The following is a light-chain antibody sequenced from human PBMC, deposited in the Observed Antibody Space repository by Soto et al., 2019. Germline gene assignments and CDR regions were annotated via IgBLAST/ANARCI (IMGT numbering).Light chain of an antibody. CDR1: QSVSSN. V-gene: IGKV3-15*01. CDR3: QQYNNFWT. Sequence: EIVLTQSPATLSVSPGESATLSCRASQSVSSNLAWYQQKPGQAPRLLIYGASTRATGIPARFSGSGSGTEFTLTISSLQSEDFAVYYCQQYNNFWTFGQGTKVDIK. J-gene: IGKJ1*01. CDR2: GAS.